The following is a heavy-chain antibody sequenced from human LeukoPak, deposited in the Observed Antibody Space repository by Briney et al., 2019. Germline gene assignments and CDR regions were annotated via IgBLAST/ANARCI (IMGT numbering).Heavy chain of an antibody. CDR2: IIPIFGTA. Sequence: GASVKVSCKASGGTFSSYAISWVRQAPGQGLEWMGGIIPIFGTANYAQKFQGRVTITADESTSTAYMELSSLRSEDTAVYYCARAPLWFGESNPRPFDYWGQGTLVTVSS. D-gene: IGHD3-10*01. V-gene: IGHV1-69*13. J-gene: IGHJ4*02. CDR3: ARAPLWFGESNPRPFDY. CDR1: GGTFSSYA.